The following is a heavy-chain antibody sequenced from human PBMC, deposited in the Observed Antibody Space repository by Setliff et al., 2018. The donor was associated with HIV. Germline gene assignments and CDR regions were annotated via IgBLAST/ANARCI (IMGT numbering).Heavy chain of an antibody. CDR2: INPSGGST. Sequence: GASVKVSCKASGYTFTSYYMHWVRQAPGQGLEWMGIINPSGGSTSYAQKFQGRVTMTRDTSTSTVYMELSSLRSGDTAVYYCAGTAGWELPPRLYYYYYYMDVWGKGTTVTVSS. V-gene: IGHV1-46*01. CDR3: AGTAGWELPPRLYYYYYYMDV. D-gene: IGHD1-26*01. CDR1: GYTFTSYY. J-gene: IGHJ6*03.